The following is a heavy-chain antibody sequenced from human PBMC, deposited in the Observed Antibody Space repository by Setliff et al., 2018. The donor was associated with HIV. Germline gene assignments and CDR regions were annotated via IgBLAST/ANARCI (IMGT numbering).Heavy chain of an antibody. D-gene: IGHD5-12*01. CDR3: AKEFSGTRYRYFDS. J-gene: IGHJ4*02. Sequence: GGSLRLSCAASGFTFSSYGMHWVRQAPGKGLDWVAVIWYDGSNKYYADSVKGRFTISRDNSKNTLYLQINSLRAEDTAVYYCAKEFSGTRYRYFDSWGQGTLVTVSS. CDR2: IWYDGSNK. CDR1: GFTFSSYG. V-gene: IGHV3-33*03.